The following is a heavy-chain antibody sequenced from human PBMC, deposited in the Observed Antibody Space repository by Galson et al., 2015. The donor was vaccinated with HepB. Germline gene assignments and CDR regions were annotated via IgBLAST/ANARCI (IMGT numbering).Heavy chain of an antibody. CDR1: GFTFSSYA. Sequence: SLRLSCAASGFTFSSYAMHWVRQAPGKGLEWVAVISYDGSNKYYADSVKGRFTISRDNSKNTLYLQMNSLRAEDTAVYYCARGRWLQAFDYWGQGTLVTVSS. D-gene: IGHD5-24*01. J-gene: IGHJ4*02. CDR3: ARGRWLQAFDY. CDR2: ISYDGSNK. V-gene: IGHV3-30-3*01.